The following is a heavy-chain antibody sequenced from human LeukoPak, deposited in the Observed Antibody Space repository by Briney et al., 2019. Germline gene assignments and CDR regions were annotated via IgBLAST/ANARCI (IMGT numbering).Heavy chain of an antibody. CDR3: AREGDCSSTSCYPWFDP. CDR2: INPNSGAT. V-gene: IGHV1-2*02. J-gene: IGHJ5*02. Sequence: ASVKVSCKASGYTFTCYYMHCVRHAPGQGLEWMGLINPNSGATDYAQKFQGRVPMTRDTSISTAYMELSRLRSDDTAVYYCAREGDCSSTSCYPWFDPWGQGTLVTVSS. CDR1: GYTFTCYY. D-gene: IGHD2-2*01.